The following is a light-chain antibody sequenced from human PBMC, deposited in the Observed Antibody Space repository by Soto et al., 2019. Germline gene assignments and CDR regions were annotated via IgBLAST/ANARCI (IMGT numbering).Light chain of an antibody. J-gene: IGKJ2*01. Sequence: DIQMTQSPSTLSASVGDTVTFTCRASQSIGNWMAWYQQTPGKAPTLLNYRGPSLHSGVPSRVSGSGSGTEFTLTIVNLQHADLAVYCSQPFTIYPYIFCPGTKLQIK. CDR3: QPFTIYPYI. CDR2: RGP. CDR1: QSIGNW. V-gene: IGKV1-5*03.